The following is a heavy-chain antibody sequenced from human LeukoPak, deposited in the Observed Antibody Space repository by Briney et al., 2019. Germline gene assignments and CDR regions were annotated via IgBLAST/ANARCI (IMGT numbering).Heavy chain of an antibody. J-gene: IGHJ4*02. D-gene: IGHD3-9*01. CDR2: ITGSGGTK. Sequence: GASLRLSCAASGFTFSNYAMSWVRQAPGKGLEWVSAITGSGGTKWYADSVKGHFTISRDNSKNTLYLQTNSLGVDDTAVYYCAKWGDYDGLTGYDSDCWGQGTLVTVSS. CDR1: GFTFSNYA. CDR3: AKWGDYDGLTGYDSDC. V-gene: IGHV3-23*01.